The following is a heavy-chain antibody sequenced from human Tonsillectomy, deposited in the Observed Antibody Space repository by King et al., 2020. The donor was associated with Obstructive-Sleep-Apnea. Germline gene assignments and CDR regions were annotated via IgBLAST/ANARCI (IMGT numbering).Heavy chain of an antibody. J-gene: IGHJ4*02. CDR1: GGFISSSSFY. CDR2: IYYSGST. Sequence: LQLQESGPGLVKPSETLSLTCTVSGGFISSSSFYWGWIRQSPGKGLQWIGSIYYSGSTYSNPSLKSRVTISVDTSKNQFSLKLSSVTAADTAIYYCARDWELLYYFDYWGQGTLVTVSS. V-gene: IGHV4-39*07. D-gene: IGHD3-10*01. CDR3: ARDWELLYYFDY.